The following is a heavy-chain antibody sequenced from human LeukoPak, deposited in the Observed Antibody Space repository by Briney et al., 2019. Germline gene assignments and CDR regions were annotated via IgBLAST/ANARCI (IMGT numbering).Heavy chain of an antibody. J-gene: IGHJ4*02. CDR2: IYTSGST. V-gene: IGHV4-61*02. CDR3: ARVARSMSSSSVDS. Sequence: SEALSLTCTVSGGSISTGSYYWNWIRQPAGKGLEWIGRIYTSGSTNYNPSLKSRVTLSVDTSKNQFSLKLNSVTAADTAVYYCARVARSMSSSSVDSCGQGTLVTVSS. CDR1: GGSISTGSYY. D-gene: IGHD6-13*01.